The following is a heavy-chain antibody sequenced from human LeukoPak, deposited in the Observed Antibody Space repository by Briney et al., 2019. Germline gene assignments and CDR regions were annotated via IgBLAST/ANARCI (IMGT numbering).Heavy chain of an antibody. CDR3: ARESTDYYDSSGYYYGPVY. Sequence: SVKVSCKASGGTFSSYAISWVRRAPGQGLEWMGGIIPIFGTANYAQKFQGRVTITADESTSTAYMELSNLRSEDTAVYYCARESTDYYDSSGYYYGPVYWGQGTLVTVSS. J-gene: IGHJ4*02. V-gene: IGHV1-69*13. D-gene: IGHD3-22*01. CDR1: GGTFSSYA. CDR2: IIPIFGTA.